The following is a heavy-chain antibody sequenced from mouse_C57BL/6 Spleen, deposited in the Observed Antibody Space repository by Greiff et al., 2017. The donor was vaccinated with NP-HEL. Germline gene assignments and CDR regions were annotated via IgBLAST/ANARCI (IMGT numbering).Heavy chain of an antibody. Sequence: QVQLQQSGAELVKPGASVKISCKASGYAFSSYWMNWVKQRPGKGLEWIGQIYPGDGDTNYNGKFKGKATLTADKSSSTAYMQLSSLTSEDSAVYFCAKGNSMVTTRAWFAYWGQGTLVTVSA. CDR1: GYAFSSYW. CDR2: IYPGDGDT. V-gene: IGHV1-80*01. D-gene: IGHD2-2*01. J-gene: IGHJ3*01. CDR3: AKGNSMVTTRAWFAY.